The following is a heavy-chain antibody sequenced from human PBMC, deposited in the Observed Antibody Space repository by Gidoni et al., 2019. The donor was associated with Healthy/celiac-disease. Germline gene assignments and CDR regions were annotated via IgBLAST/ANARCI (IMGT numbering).Heavy chain of an antibody. V-gene: IGHV3-33*01. CDR1: EFTFRSYG. CDR3: ARDRSVDWFDP. D-gene: IGHD6-6*01. Sequence: QVQLVESGGGVVQPGRSLRLSCAASEFTFRSYGMHWVRQAPGKGVEWVAVIWYDGSNKYYADSVKGRFTISRDNSKNTLYLQMNSLRAEDTAVYYCARDRSVDWFDPWGQGTLVTVSS. J-gene: IGHJ5*02. CDR2: IWYDGSNK.